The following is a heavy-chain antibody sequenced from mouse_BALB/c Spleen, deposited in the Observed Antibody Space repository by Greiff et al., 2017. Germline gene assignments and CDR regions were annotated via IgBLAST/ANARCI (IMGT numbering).Heavy chain of an antibody. CDR3: ARRVYGNYFAY. CDR1: GYTFTDYY. D-gene: IGHD2-1*01. V-gene: IGHV1-77*01. Sequence: VQLQQSGAELARPGASVKLSCKASGYTFTDYYINWVKQRTGQGLEWIGEIYPGSGNTYYNEKFKGKATLTADKSSSTAYMQLSSLTSEDSAVYFCARRVYGNYFAYWGQGTLVTVSA. CDR2: IYPGSGNT. J-gene: IGHJ3*01.